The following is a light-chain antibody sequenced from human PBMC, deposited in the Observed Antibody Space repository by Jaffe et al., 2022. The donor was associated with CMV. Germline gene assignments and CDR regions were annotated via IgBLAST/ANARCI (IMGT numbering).Light chain of an antibody. J-gene: IGKJ3*01. V-gene: IGKV3-11*01. Sequence: EIVLTQSPATVSLSPGEAATLSCRASQDVGNSLAWYQQKPGQAPRLLIYDASSRATGIPARFSGSGSGTDFTLTISSLEPEDFAVYYCQQRARWPITFGPGTKVDSK. CDR3: QQRARWPIT. CDR2: DAS. CDR1: QDVGNS.